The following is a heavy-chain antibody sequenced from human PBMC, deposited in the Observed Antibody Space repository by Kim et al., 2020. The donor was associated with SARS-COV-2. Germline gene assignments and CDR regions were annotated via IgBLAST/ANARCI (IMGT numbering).Heavy chain of an antibody. Sequence: GGSLRLSCAASGFTFSSYSMNWVRQAPGKGLEWVSYISSSSSTIYYADSVKGRFTISRDNAKNSLYLQMNSLRDEDTAVYYCAAEYGSGSYYNPIDYWGQGTLVTVSS. CDR3: AAEYGSGSYYNPIDY. V-gene: IGHV3-48*02. J-gene: IGHJ4*02. CDR1: GFTFSSYS. CDR2: ISSSSSTI. D-gene: IGHD3-10*01.